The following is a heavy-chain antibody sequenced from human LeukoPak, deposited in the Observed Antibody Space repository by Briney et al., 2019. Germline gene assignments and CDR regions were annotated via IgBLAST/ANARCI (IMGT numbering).Heavy chain of an antibody. CDR2: IGDSGGST. V-gene: IGHV3-23*01. J-gene: IGHJ6*04. Sequence: PGGSLRLSCAASGFIFSNHAMSWVRQAPGKGLEWVSVIGDSGGSTYYADSVKGRFTISRDNSKNTLYLQMNSLRADDTAVYHCAKGGASSPYTYIDVWGKGTTVIVSS. D-gene: IGHD6-6*01. CDR1: GFIFSNHA. CDR3: AKGGASSPYTYIDV.